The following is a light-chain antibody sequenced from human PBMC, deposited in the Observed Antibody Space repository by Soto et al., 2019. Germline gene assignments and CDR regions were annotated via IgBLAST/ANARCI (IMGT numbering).Light chain of an antibody. Sequence: GDIVTITFRASRGIGNYLAWYQQKPGKVPSLLIYAASTLQSGVSSRFSGSRSGTDFTLTISTLQPGDVATYYCQKYDDAPLSFGGGTKVDIK. J-gene: IGKJ4*01. CDR2: AAS. CDR1: RGIGNY. CDR3: QKYDDAPLS. V-gene: IGKV1-27*01.